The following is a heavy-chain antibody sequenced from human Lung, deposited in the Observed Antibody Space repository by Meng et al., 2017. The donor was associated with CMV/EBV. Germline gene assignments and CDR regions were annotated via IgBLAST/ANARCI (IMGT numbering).Heavy chain of an antibody. V-gene: IGHV3-72*01. CDR3: ARDPPPVASRFDY. CDR1: GFIFSDHY. CDR2: AANKANSYTT. J-gene: IGHJ4*02. D-gene: IGHD2-15*01. Sequence: LTCAGSGFIFSDHYIDWVRQAPGKGLEWVGRAANKANSYTTEYAASVKGRFTFSRDDSENSLYLQMNSLRAEDTAVYFCARDPPPVASRFDYWGQGXLVTVSS.